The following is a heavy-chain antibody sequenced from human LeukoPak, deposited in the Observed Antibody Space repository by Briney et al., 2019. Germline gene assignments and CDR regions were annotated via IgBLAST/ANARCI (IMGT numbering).Heavy chain of an antibody. D-gene: IGHD3-22*01. CDR3: VRNWIVVNDAFDI. J-gene: IGHJ3*02. Sequence: PGGSLRLSCAASGFTLSSCGMHWVRQAPGKGLEWVAVIWYDGSNKFYADSVKGRFTISRGNSKNTVYLQMNSLRVEDTALYYCVRNWIVVNDAFDIWGQGTMVTVSS. V-gene: IGHV3-33*01. CDR1: GFTLSSCG. CDR2: IWYDGSNK.